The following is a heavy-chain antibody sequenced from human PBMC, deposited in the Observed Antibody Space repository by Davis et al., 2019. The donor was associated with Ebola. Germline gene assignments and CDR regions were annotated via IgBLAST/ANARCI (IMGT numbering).Heavy chain of an antibody. CDR3: ARDPYSSSRYYYYGMDV. J-gene: IGHJ6*02. D-gene: IGHD6-13*01. V-gene: IGHV3-7*01. CDR2: IKHDGSDK. CDR1: GFTFSSYW. Sequence: GGSLRLSCAASGFTFSSYWMSWVRQAPGKGLEWVANIKHDGSDKHYVDSVKGRFTISRDNAKSSLYLQMNSLRAEDTAVYYCARDPYSSSRYYYYGMDVWGQGTTVTVSS.